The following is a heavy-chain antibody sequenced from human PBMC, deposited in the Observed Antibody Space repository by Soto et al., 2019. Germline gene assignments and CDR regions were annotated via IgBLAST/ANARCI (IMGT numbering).Heavy chain of an antibody. J-gene: IGHJ6*02. CDR1: GFTFSSYD. CDR2: IGTAGDT. D-gene: IGHD3-10*01. Sequence: PGGSLRLSCAASGFTFSSYDMHWVRQATGKGLEWVSAIGTAGDTNYPGSVRGRFTISRENAKNSLYLQMNSLRAGDTAVYYCARVLKDRLYGSGSYSYYYYYGMDVWGQGTTVTVSS. CDR3: ARVLKDRLYGSGSYSYYYYYGMDV. V-gene: IGHV3-13*01.